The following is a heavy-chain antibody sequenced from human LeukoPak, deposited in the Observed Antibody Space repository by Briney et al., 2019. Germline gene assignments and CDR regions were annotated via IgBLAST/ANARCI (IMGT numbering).Heavy chain of an antibody. D-gene: IGHD3-10*01. J-gene: IGHJ5*02. CDR1: GGTFSSYA. V-gene: IGHV1-69*13. CDR2: IIPIFGTA. CDR3: ARDGGSGSYYNSFDP. Sequence: ASVKVSCKASGGTFSSYAISWVRQAPGQGLEWMGGIIPIFGTANYAQKFQGRVTITADESTSTAYMELSSLRSEDTAVYYCARDGGSGSYYNSFDPWAREPWSPSPQ.